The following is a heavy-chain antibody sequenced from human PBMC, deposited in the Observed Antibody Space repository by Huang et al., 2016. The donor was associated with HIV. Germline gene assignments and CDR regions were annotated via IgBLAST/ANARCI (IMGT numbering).Heavy chain of an antibody. CDR3: VKMDYADTDPISCLDV. V-gene: IGHV3-23*01. CDR2: ITNSGDST. J-gene: IGHJ6*02. Sequence: VQLLESGGGLVQPGGSLRLSCAASGFTFSTFAMGWVRQAPGTGLEWVSTITNSGDSTYFADSVKGRFAISRDNSQSTLFLQTNSLRVDDTAVYYCVKMDYADTDPISCLDVWGQGTTVTVSS. D-gene: IGHD4-17*01. CDR1: GFTFSTFA.